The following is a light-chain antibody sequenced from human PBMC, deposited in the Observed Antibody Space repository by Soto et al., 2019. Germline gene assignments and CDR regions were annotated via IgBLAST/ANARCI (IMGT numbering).Light chain of an antibody. CDR3: QRYNNYFWA. V-gene: IGKV1-5*01. Sequence: DIQMTHSPSTLSASVGSRLTITCRASQSISSWLAWYQQKQGKAPKLLIYDASSLEGGVPSRFSGSASGTEFTLTISSLQTDDAATYYCQRYNNYFWAFGQGTKVDIK. CDR2: DAS. CDR1: QSISSW. J-gene: IGKJ1*01.